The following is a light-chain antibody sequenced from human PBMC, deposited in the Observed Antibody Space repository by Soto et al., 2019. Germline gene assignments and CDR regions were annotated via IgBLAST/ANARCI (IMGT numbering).Light chain of an antibody. CDR1: QGIRSR. J-gene: IGKJ4*01. V-gene: IGKV1D-12*01. Sequence: DIQMAQSPSSVSASVGDRVTITCRASQGIRSRLARNQQKPGKAPNLLISASSSLQSGVPSRFSGSGYRTYFPLTISSLQPEDVATYYCQQTDRFSFGGGTKVEIK. CDR3: QQTDRFS. CDR2: ASS.